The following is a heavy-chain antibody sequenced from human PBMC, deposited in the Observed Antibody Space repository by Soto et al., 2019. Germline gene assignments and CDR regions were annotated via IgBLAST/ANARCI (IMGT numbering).Heavy chain of an antibody. D-gene: IGHD2-15*01. CDR3: AREGLPLDY. J-gene: IGHJ4*02. CDR2: INAGNGNT. Sequence: GASGKGSPKALCNSITNPGMDWVSPAPGQRLEWMGWINAGNGNTKYSQKFQGRVTITRDTSASTAYMELSSLRYEDTAVYYCAREGLPLDYWGQGTLVTVSS. CDR1: CNSITNPG. V-gene: IGHV1-3*01.